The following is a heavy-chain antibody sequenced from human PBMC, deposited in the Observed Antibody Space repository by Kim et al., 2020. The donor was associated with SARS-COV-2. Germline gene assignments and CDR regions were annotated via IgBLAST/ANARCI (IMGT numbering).Heavy chain of an antibody. CDR3: ARGLYIGSYYYY. D-gene: IGHD1-26*01. V-gene: IGHV4-34*01. J-gene: IGHJ4*01. Sequence: NYNPSLKSRVTISVDTSKNQFSLKLSSVTAADTAVYYCARGLYIGSYYYYWGHGTLVTVSS.